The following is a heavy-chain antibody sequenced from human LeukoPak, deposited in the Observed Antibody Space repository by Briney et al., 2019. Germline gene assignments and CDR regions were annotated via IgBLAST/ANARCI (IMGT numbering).Heavy chain of an antibody. Sequence: GASVKVSCKASGGTFSSYAISWVRQAPGQGLGWMGRIIPIFGIANYAQKFQGRVTITADKSTSTAYMELSSLRSEDTAVYYCARDRGQLWTGGFDYWGQGTLVTVSS. V-gene: IGHV1-69*04. CDR2: IIPIFGIA. D-gene: IGHD5-18*01. CDR3: ARDRGQLWTGGFDY. CDR1: GGTFSSYA. J-gene: IGHJ4*02.